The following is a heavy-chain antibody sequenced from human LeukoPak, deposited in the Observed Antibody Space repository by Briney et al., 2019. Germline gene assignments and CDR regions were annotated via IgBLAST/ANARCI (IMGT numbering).Heavy chain of an antibody. D-gene: IGHD2-15*01. V-gene: IGHV4-61*02. Sequence: PSETLSLTCTVSGGSINSGVYYCSWIRQPAGKGLEWIGRIYTSGSTNYNPSLKSRVTILVDTSKNQLSLKLSSVTAADTAIYYCARGKGLSDAFDIWGQGTMVTVSS. J-gene: IGHJ3*02. CDR2: IYTSGST. CDR3: ARGKGLSDAFDI. CDR1: GGSINSGVYY.